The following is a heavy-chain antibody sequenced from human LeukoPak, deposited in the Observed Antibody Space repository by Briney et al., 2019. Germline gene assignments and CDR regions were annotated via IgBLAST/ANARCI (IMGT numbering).Heavy chain of an antibody. Sequence: PSETLSLTCTVSGGSISSYYWSWIRQPPGKGLEWIGEISHSGSTKYNPSLKSRVTISVDTSKNQFSLKLRSVTAADAAVYYCARLGDAFDIWGQGTVVTVSS. V-gene: IGHV4-34*01. J-gene: IGHJ3*02. CDR1: GGSISSYY. CDR3: ARLGDAFDI. CDR2: ISHSGST.